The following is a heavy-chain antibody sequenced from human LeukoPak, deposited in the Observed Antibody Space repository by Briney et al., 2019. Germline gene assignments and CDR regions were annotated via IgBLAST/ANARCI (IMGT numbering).Heavy chain of an antibody. CDR3: ARGVVGATADYFDY. D-gene: IGHD1-26*01. CDR2: IYSGGST. Sequence: GGSLRLSCAASGFTVSSNYMSWVRQAPGKGLEWVSVIYSGGSTYYADSVKGRSTISRDNSKNTLYLQMNSLRAEDTAVYYCARGVVGATADYFDYWGQGTLVTVSS. V-gene: IGHV3-53*01. CDR1: GFTVSSNY. J-gene: IGHJ4*02.